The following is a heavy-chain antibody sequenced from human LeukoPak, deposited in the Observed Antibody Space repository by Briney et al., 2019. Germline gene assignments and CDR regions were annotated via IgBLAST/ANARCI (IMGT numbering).Heavy chain of an antibody. V-gene: IGHV1-46*01. Sequence: GASVKVSCKASGYTVTSYYMHWVRQAPGQGLEWMGIINPSGGSTSYAQKFQGRVTMTRDMSTSTVYMELSSLRSEDTAVYYCARDRGWELRWFELDYWGQGTLVTVSS. J-gene: IGHJ4*02. CDR3: ARDRGWELRWFELDY. CDR1: GYTVTSYY. D-gene: IGHD1-26*01. CDR2: INPSGGST.